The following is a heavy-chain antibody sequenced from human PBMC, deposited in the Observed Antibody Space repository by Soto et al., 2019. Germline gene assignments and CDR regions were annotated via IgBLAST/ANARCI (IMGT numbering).Heavy chain of an antibody. J-gene: IGHJ5*02. Sequence: SVKVSCKASGGTFSSYAISWVRQAPGQGLEWMGGIIPIFGTANYAQKFQGRVTITADESTSTAYMELSSLRSGDTAVYYCARDSLEYSSSPLNWFDPWGQGTLVTVSS. CDR1: GGTFSSYA. D-gene: IGHD6-6*01. CDR3: ARDSLEYSSSPLNWFDP. CDR2: IIPIFGTA. V-gene: IGHV1-69*13.